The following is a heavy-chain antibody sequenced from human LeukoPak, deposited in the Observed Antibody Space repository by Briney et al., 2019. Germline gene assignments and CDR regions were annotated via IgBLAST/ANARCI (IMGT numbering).Heavy chain of an antibody. D-gene: IGHD2-2*01. Sequence: GGSLRLSSAASRYTSDDYAMHWVRQAPGKGLEWVSLIRGDGGSTYDANSVKGRFTISRDNSKNSLYLQMNSLRTEDTALYYCAKGPNPYCSSTSCYAPWGQGTLVTV. V-gene: IGHV3-43*02. CDR3: AKGPNPYCSSTSCYAP. CDR1: RYTSDDYA. CDR2: IRGDGGST. J-gene: IGHJ5*02.